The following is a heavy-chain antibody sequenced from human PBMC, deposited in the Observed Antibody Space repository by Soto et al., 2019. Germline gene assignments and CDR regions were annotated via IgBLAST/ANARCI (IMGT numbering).Heavy chain of an antibody. J-gene: IGHJ4*02. CDR1: GGTFSSYA. V-gene: IGHV1-69*13. CDR3: ASDSIAAGPIDY. Sequence: SVKVSCKASGGTFSSYAISWVRQAPGQGLEWMGGIIPIFGTANYAQKFQGRVTITADESTSTAYMELSSLRSEDTAVYYCASDSIAAGPIDYWGQGTLVTVSS. D-gene: IGHD6-13*01. CDR2: IIPIFGTA.